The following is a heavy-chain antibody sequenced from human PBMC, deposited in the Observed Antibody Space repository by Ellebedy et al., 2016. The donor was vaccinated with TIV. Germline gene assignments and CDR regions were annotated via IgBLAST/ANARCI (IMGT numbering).Heavy chain of an antibody. Sequence: AASVQVSCKAPGYTFTSNGFTWVRQAPGQGLEWMGWICADSGNTNYAQNLQGRVTMTRDTSTTTAYMDLRSHRSDDTAVYYCAVGGAGGYAYYGMDVWGQGTTVTVSS. CDR3: AVGGAGGYAYYGMDV. CDR2: ICADSGNT. V-gene: IGHV1-18*01. J-gene: IGHJ6*02. D-gene: IGHD1-26*01. CDR1: GYTFTSNG.